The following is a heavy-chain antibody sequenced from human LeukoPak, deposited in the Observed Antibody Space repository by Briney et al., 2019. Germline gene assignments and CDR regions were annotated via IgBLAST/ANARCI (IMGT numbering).Heavy chain of an antibody. CDR2: ISSSSSSTI. D-gene: IGHD2-2*01. J-gene: IGHJ4*02. CDR1: GFAFSRYN. V-gene: IGHV3-48*04. CDR3: ARGYSEVVPTIVDY. Sequence: PGGSLRLSCAASGFAFSRYNVNWVRQAPGKGLEWVSYISSSSSSTIYYADSVRGRFTVSRDNAKNSLYLQMNSLRAEDTAVYYCARGYSEVVPTIVDYWGQGTLVTVSS.